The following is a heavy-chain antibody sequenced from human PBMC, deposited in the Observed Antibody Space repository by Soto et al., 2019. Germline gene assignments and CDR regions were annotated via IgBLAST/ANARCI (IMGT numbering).Heavy chain of an antibody. CDR3: ARVGLIVGAPNYYYGMDV. D-gene: IGHD1-26*01. V-gene: IGHV4-34*01. CDR1: GGSFSGYY. J-gene: IGHJ6*02. CDR2: INHSGST. Sequence: PSETLSLTCAVYGGSFSGYYWSWIRQPPGKGLEWIGEINHSGSTNYNPSLKSRVTISVDTSKNQFSLKLSSVTAADTAVYYCARVGLIVGAPNYYYGMDVWGQGTTVTVSS.